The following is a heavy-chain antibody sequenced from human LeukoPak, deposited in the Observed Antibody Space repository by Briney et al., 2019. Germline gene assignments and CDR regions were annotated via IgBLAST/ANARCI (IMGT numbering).Heavy chain of an antibody. CDR2: ISSSSSYI. CDR3: ARDGGIAVAGPVAFDY. CDR1: GFTFSSYS. V-gene: IGHV3-21*01. J-gene: IGHJ4*02. Sequence: GSLRLSCAASGFTFSSYSMNWVRQAPGKGLEWVSSISSSSSYIYYADSVKGRFTISRDNAKNSLYLQMNSLRAEDTAVYYCARDGGIAVAGPVAFDYWGQGTLVTVSS. D-gene: IGHD6-19*01.